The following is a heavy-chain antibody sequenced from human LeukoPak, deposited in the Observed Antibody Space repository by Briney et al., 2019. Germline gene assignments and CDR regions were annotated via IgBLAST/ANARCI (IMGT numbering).Heavy chain of an antibody. J-gene: IGHJ4*02. V-gene: IGHV4-59*01. CDR2: IHYSGST. D-gene: IGHD3-22*01. Sequence: SETLSLTCTVSGGSISSYYWSWIRQPPGKGLEWIGCIHYSGSTNYNPSLKSQVTISVDTSKNQFSLKLSSVTAADTAVYYCARVRDRSSYFYDLDYWGQGTLVTVSS. CDR3: ARVRDRSSYFYDLDY. CDR1: GGSISSYY.